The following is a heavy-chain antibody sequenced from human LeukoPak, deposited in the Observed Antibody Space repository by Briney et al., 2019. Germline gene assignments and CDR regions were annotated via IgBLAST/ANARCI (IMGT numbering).Heavy chain of an antibody. Sequence: SETLSLTCTVSGGSITNYYWSWIRQPPGKRLEWLGYIFSSGSTKYNPSLKSHVTISLDTSKSQFSLRLASVTAADTAVYYCARGPAFDYWGQGALVTVSS. CDR3: ARGPAFDY. J-gene: IGHJ4*02. CDR2: IFSSGST. CDR1: GGSITNYY. V-gene: IGHV4-59*01.